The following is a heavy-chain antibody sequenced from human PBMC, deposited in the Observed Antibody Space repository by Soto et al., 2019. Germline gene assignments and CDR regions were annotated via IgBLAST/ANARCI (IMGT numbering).Heavy chain of an antibody. CDR3: ARGVASVVTSYFDY. CDR1: GGSFSGYY. CDR2: INHSGST. D-gene: IGHD2-21*02. V-gene: IGHV4-34*01. J-gene: IGHJ4*02. Sequence: QVQLQQWGAGLLKPSETLSLTCAVYGGSFSGYYWSWIRQPPGKGLEWIGEINHSGSTNYNTSLNSRVTISVDTSKNQFSLKLSSVTAADTAVYYCARGVASVVTSYFDYWGQGTLVTVSS.